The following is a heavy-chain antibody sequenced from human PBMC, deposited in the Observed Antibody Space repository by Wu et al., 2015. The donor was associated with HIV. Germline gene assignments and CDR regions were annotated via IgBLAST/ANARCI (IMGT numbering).Heavy chain of an antibody. D-gene: IGHD3-3*01. CDR3: ARGADDFWSGYEYFQH. V-gene: IGHV1-2*02. CDR1: GYTFTGYY. Sequence: QVQLVQSGAEVKKPGASVKVSCKASGYTFTGYYMHWVRQAPGQGLEWMGWINPNSGGTNYAQKFQGRVTMTRDTSISTAYMELSRLRSDDTAVYYCARGADDFWSGYEYFQHWGQGTLVTVSS. CDR2: INPNSGGT. J-gene: IGHJ1*01.